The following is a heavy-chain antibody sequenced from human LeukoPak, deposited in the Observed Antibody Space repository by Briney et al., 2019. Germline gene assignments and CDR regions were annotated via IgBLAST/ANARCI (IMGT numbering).Heavy chain of an antibody. D-gene: IGHD1-26*01. CDR1: GGSISSYY. J-gene: IGHJ3*02. CDR3: ARDAGRDGMTFDI. V-gene: IGHV4-59*12. CDR2: IYYSGST. Sequence: SETLSLTCTVSGGSISSYYWSWIRQPPGKGLEWIGYIYYSGSTNYNPSLKSRVIISIDTSKNQFSLKLSSVTAADTAVYYCARDAGRDGMTFDIWGQGTMATVSS.